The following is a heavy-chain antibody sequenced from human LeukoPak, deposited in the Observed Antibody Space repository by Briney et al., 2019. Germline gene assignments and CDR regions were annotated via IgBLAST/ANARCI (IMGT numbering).Heavy chain of an antibody. CDR1: GGSLSSGGYF. J-gene: IGHJ3*02. Sequence: ETLSLTCTVSGGSLSSGGYFWSWIRQPPGKGLEWIGYIHYSGNTNYNSSLKSRVSISIATSKYQVSLTLTSVTAADTAVYYCATHCGSCGGAFDIWGQGTMVTVSS. V-gene: IGHV4-61*08. CDR2: IHYSGNT. CDR3: ATHCGSCGGAFDI. D-gene: IGHD2-15*01.